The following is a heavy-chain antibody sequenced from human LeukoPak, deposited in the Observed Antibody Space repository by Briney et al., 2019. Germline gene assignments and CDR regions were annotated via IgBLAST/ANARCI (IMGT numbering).Heavy chain of an antibody. Sequence: GGSLRLSRAASGFTFSSYGMSWVRQAPGKGLEWVSAISGSGGSTYYADSVKGRFTISRDNSKNTLYLQMNSLRAEDTAIYYCAKASRDIPAAGPSGYYFDYWGRGTLVTVSS. D-gene: IGHD6-13*01. CDR2: ISGSGGST. CDR1: GFTFSSYG. J-gene: IGHJ4*02. CDR3: AKASRDIPAAGPSGYYFDY. V-gene: IGHV3-23*01.